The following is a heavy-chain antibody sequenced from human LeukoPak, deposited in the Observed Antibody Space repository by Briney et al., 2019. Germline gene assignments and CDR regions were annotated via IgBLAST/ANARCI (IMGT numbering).Heavy chain of an antibody. V-gene: IGHV1-69*13. J-gene: IGHJ5*02. CDR1: GGTFSSYA. CDR2: ITPIFGTA. Sequence: ASVKVSCKASGGTFSSYAISWVRQAPGQGLEWMGGITPIFGTANYAQKFQGRVTITADESTSTACMELSSLRSEDTAVYYCARVRWDPVGNWFDPWGQGTLVTVSS. CDR3: ARVRWDPVGNWFDP. D-gene: IGHD1-26*01.